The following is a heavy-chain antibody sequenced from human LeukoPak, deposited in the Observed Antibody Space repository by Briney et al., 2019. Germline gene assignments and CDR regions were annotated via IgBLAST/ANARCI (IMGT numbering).Heavy chain of an antibody. CDR1: GFTFSSYD. Sequence: PGGSLRLSCAASGFTFSSYDMHWVRQAPGKGLEWVSAIGTAGDTYYPGSVKGRFTISRENAKNSLYLQMNSLRAGDTAVYYCARESKVNVWAFYIWGQGKTVTVSS. V-gene: IGHV3-13*01. CDR2: IGTAGDT. D-gene: IGHD2-21*01. CDR3: ARESKVNVWAFYI. J-gene: IGHJ3*02.